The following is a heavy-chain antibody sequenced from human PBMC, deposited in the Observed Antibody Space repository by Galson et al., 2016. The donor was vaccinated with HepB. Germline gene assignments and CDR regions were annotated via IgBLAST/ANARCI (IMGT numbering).Heavy chain of an antibody. CDR3: APHSVTVAGYFAY. CDR1: GFNFDSYA. J-gene: IGHJ4*02. V-gene: IGHV3-23*01. D-gene: IGHD6-19*01. Sequence: SLRLSCAASGFNFDSYAMTWVRPAPGKGLDWVSSVTNSGVTTHYADSVRGRFTISRDNSKNTPYLQMNSLRAEDTAVYYCAPHSVTVAGYFAYWGQGTLVTVSS. CDR2: VTNSGVTT.